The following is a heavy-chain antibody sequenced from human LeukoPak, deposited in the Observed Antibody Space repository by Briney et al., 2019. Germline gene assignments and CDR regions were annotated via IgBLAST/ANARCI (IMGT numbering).Heavy chain of an antibody. CDR3: ARQERYCSNGVCLKHFDY. V-gene: IGHV4-34*01. CDR1: GGSFSGYY. D-gene: IGHD2-8*01. Sequence: SETLSLTCAVYGGSFSGYYWSWIRQPPGKGLEWIGEINHSGSTYYNPSLKSRVTISVDTSKNQFSLKLSSVTAADTAVYYCARQERYCSNGVCLKHFDYWGQGTLVTVSS. CDR2: INHSGST. J-gene: IGHJ4*02.